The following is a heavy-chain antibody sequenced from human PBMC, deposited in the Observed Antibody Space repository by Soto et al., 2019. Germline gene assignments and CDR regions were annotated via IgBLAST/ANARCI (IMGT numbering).Heavy chain of an antibody. V-gene: IGHV3-53*01. J-gene: IGHJ4*02. CDR3: VKEFRGAFDY. CDR1: GVTVNSNF. CDR2: IFSGGNA. D-gene: IGHD3-10*01. Sequence: EAELVESGGGLSQPGGSLRLSCAVSGVTVNSNFMSWVRQAPGKGLEWVSVIFSGGNADYADSVKGRFIMSRDISKNTLYLQMNSLRAEDTAVYFCVKEFRGAFDYWGQGTLVTVSS.